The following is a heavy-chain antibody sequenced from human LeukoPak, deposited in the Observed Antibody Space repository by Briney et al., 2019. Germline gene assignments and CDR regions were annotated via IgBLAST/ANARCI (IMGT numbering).Heavy chain of an antibody. V-gene: IGHV3-33*01. CDR2: IWYDGTNI. CDR1: GFTFSTYG. CDR3: ARVRRVQKFPDY. Sequence: PGGSLRLSCVASGFTFSTYGMHWVRQAPGKGLEWVAIIWYDGTNINYGDSVKGRFTISRDNPKSTLYLQMNSLRAEDTAVYYCARVRRVQKFPDYWGQGTLVTVSS. J-gene: IGHJ4*02. D-gene: IGHD6-19*01.